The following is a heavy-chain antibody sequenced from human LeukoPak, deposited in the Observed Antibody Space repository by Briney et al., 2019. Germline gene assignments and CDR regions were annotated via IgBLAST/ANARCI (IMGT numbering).Heavy chain of an antibody. CDR3: ARDGTNYYDSSGYYYYYYYMDV. CDR2: MYSSGST. Sequence: SETLSLTCTVSGGSISITSYYWGWIRQPPGKGLEWIGSMYSSGSTYYNPSLKSRVTISVDTSKNQFSLKLSSVTAADTAVYYCARDGTNYYDSSGYYYYYYYMDVWGKGTTVTISS. J-gene: IGHJ6*03. D-gene: IGHD3-22*01. V-gene: IGHV4-39*07. CDR1: GGSISITSYY.